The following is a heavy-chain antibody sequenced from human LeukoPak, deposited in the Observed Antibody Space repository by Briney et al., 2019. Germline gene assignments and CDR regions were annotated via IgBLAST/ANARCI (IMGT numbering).Heavy chain of an antibody. D-gene: IGHD5-18*01. V-gene: IGHV3-7*01. Sequence: PGGSLRLSCAGSGFNFRDHWMSWLRQAPGKGPEWVAHIKPGGSEKYYVDSVKGRFIISRDDARNSLSLQMNSLRAEDTAVYYCAKDSEVDTATHVDYWGQGTLVTVSS. CDR3: AKDSEVDTATHVDY. CDR2: IKPGGSEK. CDR1: GFNFRDHW. J-gene: IGHJ4*02.